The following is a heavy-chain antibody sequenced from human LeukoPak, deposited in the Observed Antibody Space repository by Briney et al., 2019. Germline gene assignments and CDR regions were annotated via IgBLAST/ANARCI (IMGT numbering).Heavy chain of an antibody. J-gene: IGHJ5*02. Sequence: GGSLRLSCAASGLTFSSYAMSWVRQAPGKGLEWVSGITGTGGTTYYADSVKGRFTISRDNSKNTLSLQMDSLRAEDTAIYYCAKDAYYYDSSTYPWGQGTLVTVSS. CDR2: ITGTGGTT. CDR3: AKDAYYYDSSTYP. CDR1: GLTFSSYA. V-gene: IGHV3-23*01. D-gene: IGHD3-22*01.